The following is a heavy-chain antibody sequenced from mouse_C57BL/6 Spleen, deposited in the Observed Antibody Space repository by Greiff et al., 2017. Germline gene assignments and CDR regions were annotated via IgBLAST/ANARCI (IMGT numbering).Heavy chain of an antibody. D-gene: IGHD1-1*01. J-gene: IGHJ4*01. CDR1: GYSITSGYY. Sequence: EVQRVESGPGLVKPSQSLSLTCSVTGYSITSGYYWNWIRQFPGNKLEWMGYISYDGSNNYNPSHENRISITRDTSTNQFFLKLNSVTTEDTATYYCSRGKTTERAMDYWGQGTSVTVSS. CDR2: ISYDGSN. CDR3: SRGKTTERAMDY. V-gene: IGHV3-6*01.